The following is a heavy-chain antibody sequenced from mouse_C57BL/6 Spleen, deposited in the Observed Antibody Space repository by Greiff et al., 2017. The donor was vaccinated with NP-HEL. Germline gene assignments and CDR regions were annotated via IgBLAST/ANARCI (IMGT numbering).Heavy chain of an antibody. Sequence: EVQLQQSVAELVRPGASVKLSCTASGFIIKNTYMHWVKQRPEQGLEWIGRIDPANGNTKYAPKFQGKATITADTSSNTAYLQLSSLTSEDTAIYYCARSGYYSNHWYFDVWGTGTTVTVSS. CDR1: GFIIKNTY. CDR3: ARSGYYSNHWYFDV. D-gene: IGHD2-5*01. V-gene: IGHV14-3*01. J-gene: IGHJ1*03. CDR2: IDPANGNT.